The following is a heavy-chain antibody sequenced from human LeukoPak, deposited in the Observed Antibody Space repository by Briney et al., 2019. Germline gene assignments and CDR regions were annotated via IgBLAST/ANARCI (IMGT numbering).Heavy chain of an antibody. CDR1: GGSISSSSYY. V-gene: IGHV4-39*07. Sequence: SETLSLTCTVSGGSISSSSYYWGWIRQPPGTGLEWIGSIYYSGSTYYNPSLKSRVTISVDTSKNQFSLKLSSVTAEDTAVYYCARDLYRTVVVPHYFDYWGQGTLVTVSS. D-gene: IGHD3-22*01. CDR3: ARDLYRTVVVPHYFDY. J-gene: IGHJ4*02. CDR2: IYYSGST.